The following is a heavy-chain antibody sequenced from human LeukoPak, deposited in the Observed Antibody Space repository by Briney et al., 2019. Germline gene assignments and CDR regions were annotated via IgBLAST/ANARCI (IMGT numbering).Heavy chain of an antibody. CDR1: GFTFSAYV. D-gene: IGHD2-2*01. CDR2: ISGSGDVT. Sequence: GGSLRLSCAASGFTFSAYVMSWVRQAPGKGLEWVSSISGSGDVTYYADSVKGRFTISRDNSRNTLYLQMNSLRAEDTAVYYCAKAQLPDYYNMDVWGKGTTVTVSS. CDR3: AKAQLPDYYNMDV. V-gene: IGHV3-23*01. J-gene: IGHJ6*03.